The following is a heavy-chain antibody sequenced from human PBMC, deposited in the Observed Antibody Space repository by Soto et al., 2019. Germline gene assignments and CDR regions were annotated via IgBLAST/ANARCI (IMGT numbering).Heavy chain of an antibody. V-gene: IGHV4-34*01. CDR1: GGSFSVYS. D-gene: IGHD3-16*02. Sequence: AETLSITCAVHGGSFSVYSWSWIGQPPGKELEWIGEINHSGSTNYNPSLKSRVTISVDTSKNQFSLKLSSVTAADTAVYYCARQNYVWGSYRIYYHYGMDVWGQGTPVTVSS. CDR3: ARQNYVWGSYRIYYHYGMDV. J-gene: IGHJ6*02. CDR2: INHSGST.